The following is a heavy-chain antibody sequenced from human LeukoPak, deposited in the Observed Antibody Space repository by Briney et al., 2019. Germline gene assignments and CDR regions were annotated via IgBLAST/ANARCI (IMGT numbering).Heavy chain of an antibody. J-gene: IGHJ6*02. D-gene: IGHD3-3*01. Sequence: PGGSLRLSFAASGFTFISYAMSWVRQAPGKGLEWVSAISCRGGSTYYADSLKGRSTISRDNSNNTLYLQMNSLRAEDTAVYYCAKDRDGTTIPPYYYYYYGMDVWGQGTTVTVSS. CDR1: GFTFISYA. CDR3: AKDRDGTTIPPYYYYYYGMDV. CDR2: ISCRGGST. V-gene: IGHV3-23*01.